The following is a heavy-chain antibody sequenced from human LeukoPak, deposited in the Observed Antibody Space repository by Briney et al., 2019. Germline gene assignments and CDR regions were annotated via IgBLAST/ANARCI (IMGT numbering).Heavy chain of an antibody. CDR3: ARGDYGGFDY. CDR1: GFTFSSYN. D-gene: IGHD4/OR15-4a*01. V-gene: IGHV3-21*01. CDR2: ISTDSKYI. Sequence: GGSLTLSCAASGFTFSSYNMNWVRQAPGEGPEWLSFISTDSKYIYYADSVKGRFTISRDNGKNSLFLQMNSLRVEDTAVYYCARGDYGGFDYWGQGTLVTVSS. J-gene: IGHJ4*02.